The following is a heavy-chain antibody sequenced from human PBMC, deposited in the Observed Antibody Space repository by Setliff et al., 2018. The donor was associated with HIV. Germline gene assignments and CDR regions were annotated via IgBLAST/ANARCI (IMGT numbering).Heavy chain of an antibody. V-gene: IGHV7-4-1*02. J-gene: IGHJ3*02. D-gene: IGHD5-12*01. Sequence: ASVKVSCKASGYTFTGYYMHWVRQAPGQGPEWMGWINTNTGNPTSAQGFTGRFVFSVDTSASTAYLQISSLKAEDTAVYYCARVEMATIYEAFDIWGQGTMVTVSS. CDR1: GYTFTGYY. CDR3: ARVEMATIYEAFDI. CDR2: INTNTGNP.